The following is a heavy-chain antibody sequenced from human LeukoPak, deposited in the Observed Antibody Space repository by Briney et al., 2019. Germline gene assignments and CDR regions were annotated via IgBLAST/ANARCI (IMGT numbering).Heavy chain of an antibody. CDR1: GFTFSSYS. CDR3: ARVPHFGVVIMVYFDY. Sequence: GGSLRLSCAASGFTFSSYSMNWVRQAPGKGLEWVSSISSSSSYIYYADSVKGRFTISRDNAKNSLYLQMNSLRAEDTAVYYCARVPHFGVVIMVYFDYWDQGTLVTVSS. J-gene: IGHJ4*02. V-gene: IGHV3-21*01. CDR2: ISSSSSYI. D-gene: IGHD3-3*01.